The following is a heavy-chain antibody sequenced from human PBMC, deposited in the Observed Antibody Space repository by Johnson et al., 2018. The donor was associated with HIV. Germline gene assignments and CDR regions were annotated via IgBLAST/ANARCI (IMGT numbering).Heavy chain of an antibody. CDR1: GFTFSSYW. CDR3: AREGTSEPLHRIYDYGDYPAFDI. D-gene: IGHD4-17*01. Sequence: VQLLESGGGLVQPGGSLRLSCAASGFTFSSYWMSWVRQAPGKGLEWVANIKQDGSEKYYVDSVKGRFTISRDNAKNSLYLQMNSLRAEDTAVYYCAREGTSEPLHRIYDYGDYPAFDIWGQGTMVTVSS. J-gene: IGHJ3*02. CDR2: IKQDGSEK. V-gene: IGHV3-7*04.